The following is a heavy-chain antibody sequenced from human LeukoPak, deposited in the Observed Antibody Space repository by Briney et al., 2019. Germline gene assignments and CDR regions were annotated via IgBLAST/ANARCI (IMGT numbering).Heavy chain of an antibody. J-gene: IGHJ4*02. CDR3: AKDAHYSGGSCYSAYGY. CDR1: GFTFSTYA. Sequence: GGSLRLSCAASGFTFSTYAMSWVRQAPGKGLEWVSAISGSGVSTYYADSVKGRFTISRDNSKNTLYLQMNSLRAEDTAVYYCAKDAHYSGGSCYSAYGYWGQGTLVTVSS. V-gene: IGHV3-23*01. CDR2: ISGSGVST. D-gene: IGHD2-15*01.